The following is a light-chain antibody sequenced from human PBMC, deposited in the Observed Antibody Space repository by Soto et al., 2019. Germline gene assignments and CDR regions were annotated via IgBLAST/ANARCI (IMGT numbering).Light chain of an antibody. CDR3: SSYAGSSNV. CDR2: EVA. Sequence: QSVLTQPASVSGSPGQSITISCTGSSSDVGGYNFVSWYQHHPGKAPKLILYEVATRPSGVSSRYSGSKSGNTASLTVSGLQAGDEADYYCSSYAGSSNVFGTGTKVTVL. J-gene: IGLJ1*01. CDR1: SSDVGGYNF. V-gene: IGLV2-14*01.